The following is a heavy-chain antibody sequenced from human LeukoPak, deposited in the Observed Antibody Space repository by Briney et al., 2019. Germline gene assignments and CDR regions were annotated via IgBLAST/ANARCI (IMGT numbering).Heavy chain of an antibody. D-gene: IGHD3-3*01. CDR1: GYTFTGYY. CDR2: INPNSGGT. CDR3: ARGFNDFWSGCYSY. J-gene: IGHJ4*02. Sequence: ASVKVSCKASGYTFTGYYMHWVRQAPGQGLEWMGWINPNSGGTNYAQKFQGRVTMTRDTSISTAYMELSRLRSDDTAVYYCARGFNDFWSGCYSYWGQGTLVTVSS. V-gene: IGHV1-2*02.